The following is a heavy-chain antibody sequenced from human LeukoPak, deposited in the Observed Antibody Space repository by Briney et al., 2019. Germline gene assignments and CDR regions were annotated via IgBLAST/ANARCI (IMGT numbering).Heavy chain of an antibody. CDR3: ARATTVKDWFDS. CDR2: ITSSSTYI. D-gene: IGHD4-11*01. J-gene: IGHJ5*01. CDR1: GFTFSSYT. Sequence: GGSLRLSCAASGFTFSSYTMNWLSQTPGKGLERVSSITSSSTYIYYADSVKGRFTISSDNAKNSLYLQMNSLRVEDTAVYYCARATTVKDWFDSWGQGTLVTVSS. V-gene: IGHV3-21*01.